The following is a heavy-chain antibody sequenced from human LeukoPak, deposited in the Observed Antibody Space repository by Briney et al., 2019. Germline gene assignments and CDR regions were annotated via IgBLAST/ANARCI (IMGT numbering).Heavy chain of an antibody. J-gene: IGHJ6*02. CDR2: INPNSGGT. Sequence: AASGKVSCKASGYTFTGYYMHWVRQAPGQGLEWMGWINPNSGGTNYAQKFQGRVTMTRDTSISTAYMELSRLRSDDTAVYYCARGLCRSRNYYYYGMDVWGQGATVTVSS. D-gene: IGHD1-26*01. CDR3: ARGLCRSRNYYYYGMDV. CDR1: GYTFTGYY. V-gene: IGHV1-2*02.